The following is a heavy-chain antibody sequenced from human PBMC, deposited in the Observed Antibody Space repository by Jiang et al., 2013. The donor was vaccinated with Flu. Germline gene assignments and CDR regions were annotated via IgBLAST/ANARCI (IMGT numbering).Heavy chain of an antibody. Sequence: SSYAMSWVRQAPGKGLEWVSAISGSGGSTYYADSVKGRFTISRDNSKNTLYLQMNSLRAEDTAVYYCAKGYKYYFDYWGQGTLVTVSS. CDR3: AKGYKYYFDY. D-gene: IGHD1-1*01. CDR1: SSYA. CDR2: ISGSGGST. V-gene: IGHV3-23*01. J-gene: IGHJ4*02.